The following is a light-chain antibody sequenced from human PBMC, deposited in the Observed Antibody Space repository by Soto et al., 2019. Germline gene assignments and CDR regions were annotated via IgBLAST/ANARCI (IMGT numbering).Light chain of an antibody. CDR1: SSDVGGYNY. Sequence: QSALAQPTSVSGSPGQSIAISCTGTSSDVGGYNYVSWHQQHPGKAPKVLISVVSNRPSGVSNRFSGSKSGNTASLTISGLQAEDEADYYCSSYTTRDTWVFGGGTKLTVL. V-gene: IGLV2-14*01. J-gene: IGLJ3*02. CDR3: SSYTTRDTWV. CDR2: VVS.